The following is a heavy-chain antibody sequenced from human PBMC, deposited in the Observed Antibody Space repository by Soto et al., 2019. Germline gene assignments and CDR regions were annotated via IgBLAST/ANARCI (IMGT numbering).Heavy chain of an antibody. Sequence: QVQLQESGPGLVKPSETLSLTCTVSGGSISSYYWTWIRQPPGKGLEWIGYIYYTGSTNYNPSLKSRVTISVDTSKNQFSLKLSSVTAADTAVYYCARTRGFSYGLDYWGQGTLVTVSS. V-gene: IGHV4-59*01. D-gene: IGHD5-18*01. CDR3: ARTRGFSYGLDY. J-gene: IGHJ4*02. CDR1: GGSISSYY. CDR2: IYYTGST.